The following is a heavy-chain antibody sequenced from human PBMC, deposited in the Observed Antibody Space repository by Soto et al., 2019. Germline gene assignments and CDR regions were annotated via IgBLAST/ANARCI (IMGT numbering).Heavy chain of an antibody. V-gene: IGHV4-31*03. Sequence: TLCLTCPVPCWSITCAGYFWGWVRQHPGKGLEWIGYIYYSGSTYYNPSLKSRVTISVDTSKNQFSLKLSSVTAADTAVYYCARDRGYYYGSGKPPNAFDIWGQGTMVT. D-gene: IGHD3-10*01. J-gene: IGHJ3*02. CDR3: ARDRGYYYGSGKPPNAFDI. CDR2: IYYSGST. CDR1: CWSITCAGYF.